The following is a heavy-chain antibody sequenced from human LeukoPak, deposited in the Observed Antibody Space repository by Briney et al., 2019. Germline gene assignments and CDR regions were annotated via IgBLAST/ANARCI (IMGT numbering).Heavy chain of an antibody. D-gene: IGHD1-26*01. J-gene: IGHJ6*02. V-gene: IGHV3-11*06. Sequence: GGSLRLSCAASGFTFSDYYMSWIRQAPGKGLEWVSYISSSSSYTNYADSVKGRFTISRDNAKNSLYLQMNSLRAEDTAVYYCARDLYSGSYWSSYYYGMDVWGQGTTVTVSS. CDR1: GFTFSDYY. CDR2: ISSSSSYT. CDR3: ARDLYSGSYWSSYYYGMDV.